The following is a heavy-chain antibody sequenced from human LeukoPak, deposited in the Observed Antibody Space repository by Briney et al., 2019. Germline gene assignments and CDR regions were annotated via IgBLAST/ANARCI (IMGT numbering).Heavy chain of an antibody. CDR2: ICLPGITT. D-gene: IGHD1-1*01. J-gene: IGHJ4*02. CDR1: GFSFSGHW. CDR3: ARGAKSNLSGLDY. Sequence: GLSLSLSCTASGFSFSGHWMQWVRQLPGAGMVWVSRICLPGITTSYVVSVVGRVTVSSVNAKNSLYLLVNILSAEDTADYRCARGAKSNLSGLDYWGQGTLLTVSS. V-gene: IGHV3-74*01.